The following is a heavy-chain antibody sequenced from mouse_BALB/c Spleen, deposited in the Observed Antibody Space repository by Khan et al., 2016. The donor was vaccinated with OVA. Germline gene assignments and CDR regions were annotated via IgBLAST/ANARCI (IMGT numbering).Heavy chain of an antibody. V-gene: IGHV1-61*01. D-gene: IGHD1-2*01. Sequence: QVQLQQPGAELVRPGASVRLSCKASGYSFTSYWMNWVKERPGQGLEGIGLIHPSDSETRLNQKFKDKATLTVVKSSRTAYMQLSSPTSETSAVYYCARGTTASYWYCGVWGAGTTVTVSS. CDR1: GYSFTSYW. CDR3: ARGTTASYWYCGV. CDR2: IHPSDSET. J-gene: IGHJ1*01.